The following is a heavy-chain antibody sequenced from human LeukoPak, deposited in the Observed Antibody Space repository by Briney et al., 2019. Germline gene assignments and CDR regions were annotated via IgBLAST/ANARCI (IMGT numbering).Heavy chain of an antibody. J-gene: IGHJ4*02. Sequence: PGGTLRLSCEASGLTFSSYSMNWVRQAPGKGLEWVSSISSSSSYIYYADSVKGRFTISRDNAKNSLYLQMNSLRAEDTAVYYCARDLLFLPFDYWGQGTLVTVSS. CDR2: ISSSSSYI. D-gene: IGHD2/OR15-2a*01. CDR1: GLTFSSYS. CDR3: ARDLLFLPFDY. V-gene: IGHV3-21*01.